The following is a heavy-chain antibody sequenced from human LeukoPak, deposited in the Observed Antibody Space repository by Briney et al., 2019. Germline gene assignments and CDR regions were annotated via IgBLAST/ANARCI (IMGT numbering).Heavy chain of an antibody. D-gene: IGHD1-26*01. J-gene: IGHJ4*02. Sequence: GRSLRLSCAASGFTFSSYGMHWVRQAPGKGLEWVAVIWYDGSNKYYADSVKGRFTISRDNSKNTLYLQMNSLRAEDTAVYYCAKDSGWIQWELQGDYFDYWGQGTLVTVSS. CDR3: AKDSGWIQWELQGDYFDY. CDR1: GFTFSSYG. CDR2: IWYDGSNK. V-gene: IGHV3-33*06.